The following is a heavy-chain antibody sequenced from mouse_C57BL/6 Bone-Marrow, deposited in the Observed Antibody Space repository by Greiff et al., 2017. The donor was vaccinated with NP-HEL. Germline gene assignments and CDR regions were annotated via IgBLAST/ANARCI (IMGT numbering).Heavy chain of an antibody. D-gene: IGHD1-1*01. CDR2: IDPENGDT. CDR3: NGYYGSSYGWYFDV. J-gene: IGHJ1*03. V-gene: IGHV14-4*01. CDR1: GFNIKDDY. Sequence: EVQLQQSGAELVRPGASVKLSCTASGFNIKDDYMHWVKQRPEQGLEWIGWIDPENGDTEYASKFQGKATITADTSSNTAYLQLSSLTSEDTAVYYCNGYYGSSYGWYFDVWGTGTTVTVSS.